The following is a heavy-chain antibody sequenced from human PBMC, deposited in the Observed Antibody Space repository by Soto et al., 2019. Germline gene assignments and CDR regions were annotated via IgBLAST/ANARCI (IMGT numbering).Heavy chain of an antibody. CDR1: GYTFTSYA. V-gene: IGHV1-3*01. CDR3: ASSPEYCSSTSYPFMDV. Sequence: ASVKVSCKASGYTFTSYAMHWVRQAPGQRLEWMGWINAGNGNTKYSQKFQGRVTITRDTSASIAYMELSSLRSEDTAVYYCASSPEYCSSTSYPFMDVWGKGTTVTVSS. D-gene: IGHD2-2*01. CDR2: INAGNGNT. J-gene: IGHJ6*03.